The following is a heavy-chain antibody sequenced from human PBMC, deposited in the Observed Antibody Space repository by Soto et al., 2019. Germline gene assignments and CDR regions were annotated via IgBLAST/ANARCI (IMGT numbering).Heavy chain of an antibody. CDR3: AKANLGRCSGIICFPFDY. CDR2: ITGDGIDT. D-gene: IGHD2-15*01. J-gene: IGHJ4*02. V-gene: IGHV3-23*01. CDR1: GFTFTNYA. Sequence: EVQLLESGGGLVQPGGSLRLSCAASGFTFTNYAMSWVRRAPGKGLEWFSTITGDGIDTYHADSVKGRFTISRDNSKNTLYLQMNSLRAEDTALYYFAKANLGRCSGIICFPFDYSGQGTLVTVSS.